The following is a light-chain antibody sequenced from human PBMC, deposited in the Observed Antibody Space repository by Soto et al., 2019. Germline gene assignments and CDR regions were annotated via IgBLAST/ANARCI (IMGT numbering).Light chain of an antibody. CDR1: SSDVGYYDY. CDR2: EVT. J-gene: IGLJ1*01. V-gene: IGLV2-8*01. CDR3: SSYAGSNNFV. Sequence: QSVVAQPPSASGFPGQPVTISCTGTSSDVGYYDYVSWYQQHPGKAPKLVIYEVTKRPSGVPDRVSASKSGNTASLTVSGLRAEDEADYYCSSYAGSNNFVFGSGTKVTVL.